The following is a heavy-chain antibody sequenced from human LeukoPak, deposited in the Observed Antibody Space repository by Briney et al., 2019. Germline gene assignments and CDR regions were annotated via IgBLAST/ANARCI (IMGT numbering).Heavy chain of an antibody. CDR3: ATGFFYGSKNFDY. CDR2: FAPEDGET. D-gene: IGHD1-26*01. J-gene: IGHJ4*02. V-gene: IGHV1-24*01. Sequence: ASVKVSCKVSGYTLTELSMHWVRQAPGKGRAWMGGFAPEDGETIYAQKFQGRVTMTEDTSTDTAYMELSSLRSEDTAVYYCATGFFYGSKNFDYWGQGTLVTVSS. CDR1: GYTLTELS.